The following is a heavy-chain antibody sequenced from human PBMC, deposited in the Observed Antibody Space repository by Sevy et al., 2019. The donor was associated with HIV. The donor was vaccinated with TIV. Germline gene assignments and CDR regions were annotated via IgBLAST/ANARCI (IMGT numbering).Heavy chain of an antibody. CDR2: IKQDGSEK. CDR3: AREGSPYDSYDYYYGMDV. V-gene: IGHV3-7*01. J-gene: IGHJ6*02. Sequence: GGYLRLSCAASGFTFNSYWMSLVRQAPGKGLEWVANIKQDGSEKYYVDSVKGRFTISRDNSQNSLFLQMNTLRAEDTDVDYCAREGSPYDSYDYYYGMDVWGQGTRVTVSS. D-gene: IGHD5-12*01. CDR1: GFTFNSYW.